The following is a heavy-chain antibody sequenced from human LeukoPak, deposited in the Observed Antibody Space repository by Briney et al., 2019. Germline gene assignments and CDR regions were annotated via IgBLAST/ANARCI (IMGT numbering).Heavy chain of an antibody. V-gene: IGHV3-23*01. Sequence: GGSLRLSCATSGFTFSSYAMSWVRQAPGRGLEWVSGIGASGGSTYYADSVKGRFTISRGNSKNTLYLQMNSLRTEDTAVYYCAKAEGYDILTGLDYWGQGTLVTVSS. CDR2: IGASGGST. CDR1: GFTFSSYA. J-gene: IGHJ4*02. D-gene: IGHD3-9*01. CDR3: AKAEGYDILTGLDY.